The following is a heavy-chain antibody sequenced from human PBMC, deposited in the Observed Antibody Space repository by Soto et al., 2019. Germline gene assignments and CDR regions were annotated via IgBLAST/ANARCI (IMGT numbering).Heavy chain of an antibody. D-gene: IGHD3-3*01. V-gene: IGHV3-30*02. J-gene: IGHJ6*02. CDR1: GFSFSTSD. CDR2: IKQDGSNK. CDR3: AKDLGAYYDFWSGLSPRHSGTMDV. Sequence: PGGSLRLSCVASGFSFSTSDMHWVRQAPGKGLEWVANIKQDGSNKYYADSVKGRFTISRDNSKNTLYLQMNSLRAEDTAVYYCAKDLGAYYDFWSGLSPRHSGTMDVWGQGTTVTVSS.